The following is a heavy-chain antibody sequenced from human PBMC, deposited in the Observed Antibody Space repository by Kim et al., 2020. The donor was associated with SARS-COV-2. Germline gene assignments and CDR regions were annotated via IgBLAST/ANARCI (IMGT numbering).Heavy chain of an antibody. CDR1: GGSVSSSDYY. D-gene: IGHD3-10*01. V-gene: IGHV4-39*02. Sequence: SETLSLTCTVSGGSVSSSDYYWGWIRQPPGKGLDWIGSVYYSGSAYYNPSLKSRVTISLDTSKNHFSLKLSSVTAADTAVYYCARRKSMFQGSPHFDYWGQGTLVTVSS. J-gene: IGHJ4*02. CDR3: ARRKSMFQGSPHFDY. CDR2: VYYSGSA.